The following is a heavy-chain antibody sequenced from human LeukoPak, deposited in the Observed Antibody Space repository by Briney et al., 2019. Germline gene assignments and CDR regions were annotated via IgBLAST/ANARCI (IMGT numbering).Heavy chain of an antibody. J-gene: IGHJ3*02. CDR2: IYYSGTT. V-gene: IGHV4-59*01. D-gene: IGHD1-26*01. Sequence: PSETLSLTCTVSGGSLSTYYWNWIRQPPGKGLEWIGYIYYSGTTNYNPSLKSRVSMSVDTSKNQFSLKLSSVTAADTAVYYCARAGRWEGRPHAFDIWGQGTMVTVSS. CDR1: GGSLSTYY. CDR3: ARAGRWEGRPHAFDI.